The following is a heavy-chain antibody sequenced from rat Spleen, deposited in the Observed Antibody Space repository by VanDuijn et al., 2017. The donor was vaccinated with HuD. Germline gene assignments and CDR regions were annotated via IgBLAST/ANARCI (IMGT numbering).Heavy chain of an antibody. CDR2: ISYDGIST. V-gene: IGHV5-29*01. CDR1: GFTFNNYG. CDR3: TRHDYSGVITNWFAY. Sequence: EVQLVESGGGLVQPGRSLKVSCAASGFTFNNYGMAWVRQAPAKGLEWVAAISYDGISTYYRDSVRGRFTISSDNAKTTLYLQMDSLRSEDTATYYCTRHDYSGVITNWFAYWGQGTLVTVSS. J-gene: IGHJ3*01. D-gene: IGHD1-4*01.